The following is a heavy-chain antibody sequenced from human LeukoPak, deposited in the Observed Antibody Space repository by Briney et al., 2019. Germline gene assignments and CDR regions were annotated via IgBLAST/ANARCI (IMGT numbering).Heavy chain of an antibody. CDR3: ARLGRRSKAAPRNYYYYMDV. CDR2: INHSGST. CDR1: GGSFSGYY. V-gene: IGHV4-34*01. J-gene: IGHJ6*03. Sequence: PSETLSLTCAVYGGSFSGYYWSWIRQPPGKGLEGMGEINHSGSTNYNPSLKSRVTISVDTSKNQFSLKLSSVTAADTAAYYCARLGRRSKAAPRNYYYYMDVWGKGTTVTVSS. D-gene: IGHD3-16*01.